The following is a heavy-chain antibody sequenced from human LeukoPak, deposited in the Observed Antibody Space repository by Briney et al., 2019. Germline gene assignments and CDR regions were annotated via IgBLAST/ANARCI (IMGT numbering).Heavy chain of an antibody. D-gene: IGHD6-13*01. Sequence: SETLSLTCTVSGGSISSSSYYWGWIRQPPGKGLEWIGSIYYSGSTYYNPSLKSRVTISVDTSKNQFSLKLSSVTAADTAVYYCARHVREQLVLEWFDPWGQGTLVTVSS. J-gene: IGHJ5*02. V-gene: IGHV4-39*01. CDR3: ARHVREQLVLEWFDP. CDR2: IYYSGST. CDR1: GGSISSSSYY.